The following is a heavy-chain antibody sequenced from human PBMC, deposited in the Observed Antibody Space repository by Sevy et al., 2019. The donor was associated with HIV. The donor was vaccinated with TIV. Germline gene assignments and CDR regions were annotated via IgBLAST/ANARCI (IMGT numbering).Heavy chain of an antibody. Sequence: GGSLRLSCAASGFTFSSYAMHWVRQAPGKGLEWVAVISYDGSNKYYADSVKGRFTISRDNSKKTLYLKMNSLRAEDTAVYYCARGAGGGSSKGYMDVWGKGTTVTVSS. J-gene: IGHJ6*03. CDR2: ISYDGSNK. CDR3: ARGAGGGSSKGYMDV. CDR1: GFTFSSYA. V-gene: IGHV3-30-3*01. D-gene: IGHD2-15*01.